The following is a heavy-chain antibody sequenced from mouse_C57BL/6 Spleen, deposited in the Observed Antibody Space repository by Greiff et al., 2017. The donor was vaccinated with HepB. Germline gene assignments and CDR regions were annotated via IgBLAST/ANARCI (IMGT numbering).Heavy chain of an antibody. CDR3: TSSLYYDPYYYAMDY. CDR2: ISSGGDYI. Sequence: EVMLVESGEGLVKPGGSLKLSCAASGFTFSSYAMSWVRQTPEKRLEWVAYISSGGDYIYYADTVKGRFTISRDNARNTLYLQMSSLKSEDTAMYYCTSSLYYDPYYYAMDYWGQGTSVTVSS. D-gene: IGHD2-4*01. CDR1: GFTFSSYA. V-gene: IGHV5-9-1*02. J-gene: IGHJ4*01.